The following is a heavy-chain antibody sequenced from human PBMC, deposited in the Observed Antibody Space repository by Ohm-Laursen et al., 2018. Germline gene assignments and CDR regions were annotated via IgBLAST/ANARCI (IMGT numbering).Heavy chain of an antibody. J-gene: IGHJ2*01. D-gene: IGHD4-17*01. CDR3: ARTTQYGEFIPWYFDL. Sequence: SLRLSCAASGFTFSSYSMNWVRQAPGKGLEWVSSISSSSSYIYYAESVKGRFTISRDNAKNSLYLQMNSLRAEDTALYYCARTTQYGEFIPWYFDLRGRGTLVTVSS. V-gene: IGHV3-21*01. CDR2: ISSSSSYI. CDR1: GFTFSSYS.